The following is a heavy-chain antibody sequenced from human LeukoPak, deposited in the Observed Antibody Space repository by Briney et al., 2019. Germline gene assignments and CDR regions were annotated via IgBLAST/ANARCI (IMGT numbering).Heavy chain of an antibody. CDR2: MYTSGST. J-gene: IGHJ4*02. V-gene: IGHV4-4*07. Sequence: PSETLSLTCTVSGGSISSYYWSWIRQPAGKGLEWIGRMYTSGSTNYNPSLKSRVTISVDTSKNQFSLKLSSVTAADTAVYYCARSPYDFWSGYYSFDYWGQGTLVTVSS. D-gene: IGHD3-3*01. CDR1: GGSISSYY. CDR3: ARSPYDFWSGYYSFDY.